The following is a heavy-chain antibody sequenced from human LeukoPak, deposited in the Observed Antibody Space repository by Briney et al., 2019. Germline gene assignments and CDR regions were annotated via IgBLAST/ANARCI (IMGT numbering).Heavy chain of an antibody. Sequence: GSLRLSCAASGFTFSDYYMSWIRQPPGKGLEWIGEINHSGSTNYNPSLKSRVTISVDTSKNQFSLKLSSVTAADTAVYYCARGYYYVSGSYSFFDYWGQGTLVTVSS. CDR3: ARGYYYVSGSYSFFDY. CDR1: GFTFSDYY. D-gene: IGHD3-10*01. CDR2: INHSGST. V-gene: IGHV4-34*01. J-gene: IGHJ4*02.